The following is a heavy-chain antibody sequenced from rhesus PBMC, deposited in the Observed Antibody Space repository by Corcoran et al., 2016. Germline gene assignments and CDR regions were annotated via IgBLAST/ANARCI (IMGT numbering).Heavy chain of an antibody. V-gene: IGHV4-92*01. CDR1: GGSISDSFF. CDR2: IYGSGGTT. Sequence: QVQLQESGPGLVKPSETLSLTCTLPGGSISDSFFGNWIRQAPGKGLEWMGRIYGSGGTTAYNPSLKSRVTISKDTSKNQFSLKLRSVTAADTAVYFCARVVYRDFDYWGQGILVTVSS. J-gene: IGHJ4*01. D-gene: IGHD1-1-1*01. CDR3: ARVVYRDFDY.